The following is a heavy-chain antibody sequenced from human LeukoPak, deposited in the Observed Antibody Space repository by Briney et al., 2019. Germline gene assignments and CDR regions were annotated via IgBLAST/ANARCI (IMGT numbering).Heavy chain of an antibody. J-gene: IGHJ6*03. D-gene: IGHD3-10*01. Sequence: GASVKVSCKASGYTFTGYYMHWVRQAPGQGLEWMGWINPNSGGTNYAQKFQGRVTMTRDTSISTAYMELSRLRSDDTAVYYCARVRGGPYSYYYMDVWGKGTTVTISS. CDR3: ARVRGGPYSYYYMDV. CDR2: INPNSGGT. V-gene: IGHV1-2*02. CDR1: GYTFTGYY.